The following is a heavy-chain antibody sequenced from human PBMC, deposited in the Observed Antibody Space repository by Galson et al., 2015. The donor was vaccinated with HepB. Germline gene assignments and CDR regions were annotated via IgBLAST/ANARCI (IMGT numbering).Heavy chain of an antibody. CDR1: GFTFSSYS. J-gene: IGHJ6*02. D-gene: IGHD6-19*01. CDR3: AKDGRDEQWLVREDPENYYYYGMDV. V-gene: IGHV3-48*01. Sequence: SLRLSCAASGFTFSSYSMNWVRQAPGKGLEWVSYISLSGSTIYYADSVKGRSTISRDNAKNSLYLQMNSLRAEDTAVYYCAKDGRDEQWLVREDPENYYYYGMDVWGQGTTVTVSS. CDR2: ISLSGSTI.